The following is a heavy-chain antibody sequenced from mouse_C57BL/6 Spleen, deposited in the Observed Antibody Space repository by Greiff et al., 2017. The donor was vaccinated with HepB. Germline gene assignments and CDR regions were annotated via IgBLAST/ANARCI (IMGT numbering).Heavy chain of an antibody. Sequence: EVKLVESGPGLVKPSQSLSLTCSVTGYSITSGYYWNWIRQFPGNKLEWMGYISYDGSNNYNPSLKNRISITRDTSKNQFFLKLNSVTTEDTATYYCATNDYDGWFAYWGQGTLVTVSA. V-gene: IGHV3-6*01. CDR1: GYSITSGYY. D-gene: IGHD2-4*01. CDR2: ISYDGSN. CDR3: ATNDYDGWFAY. J-gene: IGHJ3*01.